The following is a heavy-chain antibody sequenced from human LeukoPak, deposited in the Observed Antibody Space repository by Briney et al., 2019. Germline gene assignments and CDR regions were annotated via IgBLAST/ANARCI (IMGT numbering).Heavy chain of an antibody. CDR3: AKGPDSSGYYRYYYMDV. Sequence: ASVKVSCKASGYTFTGYYMHWVRQAPGQGLEWMGWINPNSGGTNYAQKFQGRVTMTRDTSISTAYMELSRLRAEDTAVYYCAKGPDSSGYYRYYYMDVWGKGTTVTISS. J-gene: IGHJ6*03. CDR2: INPNSGGT. CDR1: GYTFTGYY. D-gene: IGHD3-22*01. V-gene: IGHV1-2*02.